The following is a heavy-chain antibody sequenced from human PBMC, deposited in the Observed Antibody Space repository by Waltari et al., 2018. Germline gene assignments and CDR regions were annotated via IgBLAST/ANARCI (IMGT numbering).Heavy chain of an antibody. Sequence: VQLVETGGGLVQPGGSLRLSCAASGFTFSSHAMQWVRQAPGKGLEWISAINSGGGSTYYADSVKGRFTISRDNSKNTLSLQMNSLRAEDTAVYYCAKSTLSIGYYFDYWGQGVLVTVSS. D-gene: IGHD3-3*02. V-gene: IGHV3-NL1*01. CDR3: AKSTLSIGYYFDY. CDR1: GFTFSSHA. CDR2: INSGGGST. J-gene: IGHJ4*02.